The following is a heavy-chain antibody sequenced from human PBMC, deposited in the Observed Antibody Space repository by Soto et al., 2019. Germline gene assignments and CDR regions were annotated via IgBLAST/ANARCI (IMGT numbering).Heavy chain of an antibody. J-gene: IGHJ4*02. Sequence: PSETLSLTCTVSGGSISSYYWSWIRQPPGKGLEWIGYIYYSGSTNYNPSLKSRVTISVDTSKNQFSLKLSSVTAADTAVYYCARATLSFYYDSSGYPTYYFDYWGQGXLVTVYS. V-gene: IGHV4-59*01. D-gene: IGHD3-22*01. CDR1: GGSISSYY. CDR2: IYYSGST. CDR3: ARATLSFYYDSSGYPTYYFDY.